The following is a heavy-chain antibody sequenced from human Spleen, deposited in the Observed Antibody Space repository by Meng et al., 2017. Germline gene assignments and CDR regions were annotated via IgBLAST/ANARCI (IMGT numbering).Heavy chain of an antibody. CDR1: GYTFTDYY. D-gene: IGHD1-26*01. CDR2: INPNSGGT. V-gene: IGHV1-2*06. J-gene: IGHJ4*02. Sequence: QVQVVQSGAEVKKPGASVKVSCKASGYTFTDYYMLWVRQAPGEGLEWMGQINPNSGGTNYAQTFQGRVTMTWDTSTSTAYMELTRLKSDDTAVYFCARITGTYLANWGQGTLVTVSS. CDR3: ARITGTYLAN.